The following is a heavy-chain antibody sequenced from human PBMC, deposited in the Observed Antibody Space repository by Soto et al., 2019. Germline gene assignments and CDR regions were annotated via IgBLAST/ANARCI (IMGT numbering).Heavy chain of an antibody. D-gene: IGHD3-22*01. Sequence: ASVKVSCKASGYNFSTYGIFWVRQAPGQGLEWMGWISPYNGNTQSEHKFQGRLTLTTDTSTSTVYMELRSLRSDDTAVYYCARINHYYDTSGRVDVWGQGTTVTVSS. V-gene: IGHV1-18*04. CDR1: GYNFSTYG. CDR2: ISPYNGNT. CDR3: ARINHYYDTSGRVDV. J-gene: IGHJ6*02.